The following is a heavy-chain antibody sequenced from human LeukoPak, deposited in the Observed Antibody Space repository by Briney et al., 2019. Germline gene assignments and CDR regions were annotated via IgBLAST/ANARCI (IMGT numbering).Heavy chain of an antibody. CDR3: ARVYNPDYYYYMDV. CDR1: GGSITSYNYY. Sequence: PSETLSLTCTVSGGSITSYNYYGGWIRQPPGKGLEWIGSISYSGSTYYNPSLKSRVTISEDTSKNQFSLELSSVTAADTAVYFCARVYNPDYYYYMDVWGKGTTVTVSS. D-gene: IGHD1-14*01. CDR2: ISYSGST. V-gene: IGHV4-39*07. J-gene: IGHJ6*03.